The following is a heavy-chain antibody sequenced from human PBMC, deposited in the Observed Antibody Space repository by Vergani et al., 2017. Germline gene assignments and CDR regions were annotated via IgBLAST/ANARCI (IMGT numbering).Heavy chain of an antibody. CDR3: ARELQGSSSRXFDY. J-gene: IGHJ4*02. CDR2: IIPILGIA. V-gene: IGHV1-69*04. CDR1: GGTFSSYA. D-gene: IGHD6-6*01. Sequence: QVQLVQSGAEVKKPGSSVKVSCKASGGTFSSYAISWVRQAPGQGLEWMGRIIPILGIANYAQKFQGRVTITADKSTSTAYMELSSLRSEDTAVYYCARELQGSSSRXFDYWGQGTLVTVSS.